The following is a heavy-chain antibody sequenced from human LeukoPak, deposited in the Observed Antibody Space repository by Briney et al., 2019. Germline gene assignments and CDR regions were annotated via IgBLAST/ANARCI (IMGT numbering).Heavy chain of an antibody. CDR2: IYYSGST. CDR1: GGSISSYY. V-gene: IGHV4-59*01. J-gene: IGHJ4*02. CDR3: ARDRHYYGSGRPSYFDY. D-gene: IGHD3-10*01. Sequence: KPSETLSLTCTVSGGSISSYYWSWIRQPPGKGLEWIGYIYYSGSTNYNPSLKSRVTISVDTSKNQFSLKLSSVTAADTAVYYCARDRHYYGSGRPSYFDYWGQGTLVTVSS.